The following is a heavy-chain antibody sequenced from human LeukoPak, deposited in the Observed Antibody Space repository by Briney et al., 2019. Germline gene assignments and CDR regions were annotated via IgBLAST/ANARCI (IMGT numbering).Heavy chain of an antibody. Sequence: PGGSLRLSCAASGFTFSSYWMSWVRQAPGKGLEWVANIKQDGSEKYYVDSLEGRFTISRDNAKNSVYLQINRLRAEDTAVYYCARRGTIAVPVFWFDPWGQGTLVIVSS. J-gene: IGHJ5*02. D-gene: IGHD6-19*01. CDR1: GFTFSSYW. CDR3: ARRGTIAVPVFWFDP. V-gene: IGHV3-7*01. CDR2: IKQDGSEK.